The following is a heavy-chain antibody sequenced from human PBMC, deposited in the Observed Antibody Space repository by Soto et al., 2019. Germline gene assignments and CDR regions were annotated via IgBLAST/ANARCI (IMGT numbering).Heavy chain of an antibody. V-gene: IGHV1-69*01. D-gene: IGHD6-6*01. CDR3: ARYNPSNSSSPSYYYYGMDV. CDR1: GGTFSSYA. Sequence: QVQLVQSGAEVKKPGSSVRVSCKASGGTFSSYAISWVRQAPGQGLEWMGGIIPIFGTANYAQKFQGRVTITADESTSTAYMELSSLRSEDTAVYYCARYNPSNSSSPSYYYYGMDVWGQGTTVTVSS. J-gene: IGHJ6*02. CDR2: IIPIFGTA.